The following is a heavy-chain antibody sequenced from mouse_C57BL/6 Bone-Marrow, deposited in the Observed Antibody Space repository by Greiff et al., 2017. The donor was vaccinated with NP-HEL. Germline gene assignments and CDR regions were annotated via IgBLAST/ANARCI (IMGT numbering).Heavy chain of an antibody. CDR3: ARDLAWFAY. Sequence: EVMLVESGGGLVKPGGSLKLSCAASGFTFSSYTMSWVRQTPEKRLEWVATISGGGGNTYYPDSVKGRFTISRDNAKNTLYLQMSSLRSEDTALYYSARDLAWFAYWGQGTLVTVSA. CDR2: ISGGGGNT. CDR1: GFTFSSYT. V-gene: IGHV5-9*01. J-gene: IGHJ3*01.